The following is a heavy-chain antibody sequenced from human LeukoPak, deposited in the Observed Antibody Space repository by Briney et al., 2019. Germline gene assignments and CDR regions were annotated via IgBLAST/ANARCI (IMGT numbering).Heavy chain of an antibody. J-gene: IGHJ5*02. CDR1: GGSISSSSYY. D-gene: IGHD4-17*01. Sequence: PSETLSLTCTVSGGSISSSSYYWGWIRQPPGKGLEWIGSINYSGSTYYNPSLKSRVTISVDTSKNQFSLKLRSVTAADTSVYYCARQIYGDYGNWFDPWGQGTLVTVSS. V-gene: IGHV4-39*01. CDR3: ARQIYGDYGNWFDP. CDR2: INYSGST.